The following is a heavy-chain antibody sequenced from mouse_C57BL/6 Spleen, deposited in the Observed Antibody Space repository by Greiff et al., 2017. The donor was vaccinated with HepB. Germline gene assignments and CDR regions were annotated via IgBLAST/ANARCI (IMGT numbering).Heavy chain of an antibody. J-gene: IGHJ3*01. CDR1: GYTFTDYE. Sequence: VQLQQSGAELVRPGASVTLSCKASGYTFTDYEMHWVKQTPVHGLEWIGAIDPETGGTAYNQKFKGKAILTADKSSSTAYMELRSLTSEDSAVYYCTRSNGNYPWFAYWGQGTLVTVSA. V-gene: IGHV1-15*01. D-gene: IGHD2-1*01. CDR3: TRSNGNYPWFAY. CDR2: IDPETGGT.